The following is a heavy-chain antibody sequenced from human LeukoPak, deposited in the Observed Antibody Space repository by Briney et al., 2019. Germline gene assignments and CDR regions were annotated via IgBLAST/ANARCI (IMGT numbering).Heavy chain of an antibody. J-gene: IGHJ3*02. D-gene: IGHD3-10*01. CDR3: AREHANYYGSGDAFDI. CDR1: GFTFSSYW. CDR2: IKQDGSEK. V-gene: IGHV3-7*01. Sequence: GGSLRLSCAASGFTFSSYWISWVRQAPGKGLEWVANIKQDGSEKYYVDSVKGRFTISRDNAKNSLYLQMNSLRAEDTAVYYCAREHANYYGSGDAFDIWGQGTMVTVSS.